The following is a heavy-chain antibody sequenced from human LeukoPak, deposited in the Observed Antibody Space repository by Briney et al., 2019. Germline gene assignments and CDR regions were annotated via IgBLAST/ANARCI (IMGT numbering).Heavy chain of an antibody. Sequence: SETLSLTCTVSGYSISSGYYWGWIRQPPGKGLEWIGSIYHSGSTYYNPSLKSRVTISVDTSKNQFSLKLNSVTAADTAVFYCAANSADYNTLGSSYKVWGQGTLVTVSS. CDR2: IYHSGST. CDR3: AANSADYNTLGSSYKV. D-gene: IGHD3-10*01. J-gene: IGHJ4*02. V-gene: IGHV4-38-2*02. CDR1: GYSISSGYY.